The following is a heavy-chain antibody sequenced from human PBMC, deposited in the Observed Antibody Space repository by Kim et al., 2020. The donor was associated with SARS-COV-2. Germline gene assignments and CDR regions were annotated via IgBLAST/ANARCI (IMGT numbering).Heavy chain of an antibody. CDR2: IKSKTDGGTT. V-gene: IGHV3-15*01. Sequence: GGSLRLSCAASGFTFSNAWMSWVRQAPGKGLEWVGRIKSKTDGGTTDYAAPVKGRFTISRDDSKNTLYLQMNSLKTEDTAVYYCTTDLGSYSSSATDWGQGTLVTVSS. CDR1: GFTFSNAW. D-gene: IGHD6-13*01. J-gene: IGHJ4*02. CDR3: TTDLGSYSSSATD.